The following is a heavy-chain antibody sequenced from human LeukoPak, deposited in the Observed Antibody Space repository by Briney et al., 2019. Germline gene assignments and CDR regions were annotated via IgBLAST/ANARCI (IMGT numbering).Heavy chain of an antibody. CDR3: ATNFYDSSGYYHPLGY. J-gene: IGHJ4*02. CDR1: GGSISSYY. CDR2: IYYSGST. D-gene: IGHD3-22*01. V-gene: IGHV4-59*01. Sequence: SETLSLTCTVSGGSISSYYWSWIRQPPGKGLEWIGYIYYSGSTNYNPSLKSRVTISVDTSKNQFSLKLSSVTAADTAVYYCATNFYDSSGYYHPLGYWGQGTLVTVSS.